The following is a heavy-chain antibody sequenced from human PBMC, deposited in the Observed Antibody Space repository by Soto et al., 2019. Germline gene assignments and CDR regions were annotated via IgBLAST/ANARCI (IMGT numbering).Heavy chain of an antibody. D-gene: IGHD6-19*01. V-gene: IGHV4-31*03. CDR2: IYYSGST. CDR1: GGSISSGGYY. J-gene: IGHJ3*02. Sequence: PSETLSLTCTVSGGSISSGGYYWSWIRQHPGKGLEWIGYIYYSGSTYYNPSLKSRVTISVDTSKNQFSLKLSSVTAADTAVYYCAREGDSSGWYGGGCDAFDIWGQGTMVTVSS. CDR3: AREGDSSGWYGGGCDAFDI.